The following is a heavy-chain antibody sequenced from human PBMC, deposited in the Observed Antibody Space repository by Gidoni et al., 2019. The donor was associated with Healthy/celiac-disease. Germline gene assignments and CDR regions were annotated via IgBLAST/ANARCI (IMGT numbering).Heavy chain of an antibody. V-gene: IGHV1-69*01. CDR1: GGTFSSYA. J-gene: IGHJ5*02. D-gene: IGHD3-3*01. Sequence: QVQLVQSGAAVKKPGSSVKVSCKASGGTFSSYAISWVRQAPGQGLEWMGGIIPIFGTANYAQKFQGRVTITADESTSTAYMELSSLRSEDTAVYYCARDAYYDFWSGYRNWFDPWGQGTLVTVSS. CDR3: ARDAYYDFWSGYRNWFDP. CDR2: IIPIFGTA.